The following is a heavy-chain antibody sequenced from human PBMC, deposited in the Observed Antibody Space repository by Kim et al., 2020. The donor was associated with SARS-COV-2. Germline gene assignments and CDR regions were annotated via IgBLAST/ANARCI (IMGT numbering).Heavy chain of an antibody. D-gene: IGHD2-15*01. CDR1: GGTFSSYT. Sequence: SVKVSCKASGGTFSSYTISWVRQAPGQGLEWMGRIIPILGIANYAQKLQGRVTITADKSTSTAYMELSSLRSEDTAVYYCASPPGPNIGYAFDIWGQGTMVTVSS. V-gene: IGHV1-69*02. CDR3: ASPPGPNIGYAFDI. CDR2: IIPILGIA. J-gene: IGHJ3*02.